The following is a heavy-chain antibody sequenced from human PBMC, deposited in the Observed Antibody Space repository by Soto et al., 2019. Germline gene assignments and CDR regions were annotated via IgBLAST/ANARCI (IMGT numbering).Heavy chain of an antibody. CDR2: IYYSGST. D-gene: IGHD5-12*01. V-gene: IGHV4-59*01. J-gene: IGHJ4*02. CDR3: ARDAPMATIYY. CDR1: GGSISSYY. Sequence: QVQLQESGPGLVKPSETLSLTCTVSGGSISSYYWSWIRQPPGKGLEWIGYIYYSGSTNYNPSLKRXXTXSAXTSKNQLSLKLSSVTAADTAVYYCARDAPMATIYYWGQGTLVTVSS.